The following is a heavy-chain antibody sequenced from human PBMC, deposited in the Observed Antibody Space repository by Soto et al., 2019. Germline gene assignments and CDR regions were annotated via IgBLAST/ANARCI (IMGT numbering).Heavy chain of an antibody. V-gene: IGHV3-7*01. CDR3: ARGFGTDS. J-gene: IGHJ4*02. CDR2: IKQDGSEK. D-gene: IGHD3-16*01. Sequence: EVRLVESGGGLVQPGGSLRLSCVASGFTFSTYSMTWVRQAPGKGLEWVASIKQDGSEKYYVDSVKGRFTISRDNAKSTRYQQMNSLRAEGTAVYYFARGFGTDSWGQGALVTVSS. CDR1: GFTFSTYS.